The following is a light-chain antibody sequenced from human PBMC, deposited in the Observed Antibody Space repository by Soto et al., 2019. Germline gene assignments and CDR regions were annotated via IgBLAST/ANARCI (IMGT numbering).Light chain of an antibody. J-gene: IGKJ2*02. Sequence: IVLTQSPAALSVSPGDRATLSCRASQSVSTNLAWYQQKPGQAPKLLIYGASTRDTGVPARFSGSGSGTEFTLTISSMQSEDVAVYYCQQYNAWPSRTFGQGTKLEIK. CDR2: GAS. CDR3: QQYNAWPSRT. CDR1: QSVSTN. V-gene: IGKV3-15*01.